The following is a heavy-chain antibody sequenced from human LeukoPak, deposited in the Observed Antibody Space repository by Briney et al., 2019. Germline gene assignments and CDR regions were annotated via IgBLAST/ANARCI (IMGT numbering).Heavy chain of an antibody. CDR2: IKSKTDGGTT. CDR3: TTGYCSRTSCYYFDY. J-gene: IGHJ4*02. V-gene: IGHV3-15*01. Sequence: PGGSLRLSCAASGFTFSNAWMSWVRQAPGKGLEGVGRIKSKTDGGTTDYAAPVKGRFTISRDDSENTLYLQMNSLKTEDTAVYYCTTGYCSRTSCYYFDYWGQGTLVTVSS. D-gene: IGHD2-2*01. CDR1: GFTFSNAW.